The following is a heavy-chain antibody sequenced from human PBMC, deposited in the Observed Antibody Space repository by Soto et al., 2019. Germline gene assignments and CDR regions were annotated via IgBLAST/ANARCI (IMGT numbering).Heavy chain of an antibody. Sequence: PGGSLRLSCAASGFTFDDYTMHWVRQAPGKGLEWVSLISWDGGSTYYADSVKGRFTISRDNSKNSLYLQMNSLRAGDTALYYCARGWLATGGSLSYMDVWGKGTTVTVSS. CDR1: GFTFDDYT. CDR3: ARGWLATGGSLSYMDV. CDR2: ISWDGGST. J-gene: IGHJ6*03. D-gene: IGHD6-13*01. V-gene: IGHV3-43*01.